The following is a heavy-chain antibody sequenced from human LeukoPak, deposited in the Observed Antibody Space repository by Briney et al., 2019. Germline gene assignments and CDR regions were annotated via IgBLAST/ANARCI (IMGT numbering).Heavy chain of an antibody. J-gene: IGHJ4*02. CDR2: INQSGNA. D-gene: IGHD3-3*01. Sequence: PSETLSLTCAVCGGSFRGYYWRCIRQPPGKGREWRGEINQSGNANYNPSLKSRVTISVDTSKTQYSLKLSSVTAAHTAVYYCESGSRDYDFRSGYYPGILFDYWGQGTLVTVSS. CDR1: GGSFRGYY. V-gene: IGHV4-34*01. CDR3: ESGSRDYDFRSGYYPGILFDY.